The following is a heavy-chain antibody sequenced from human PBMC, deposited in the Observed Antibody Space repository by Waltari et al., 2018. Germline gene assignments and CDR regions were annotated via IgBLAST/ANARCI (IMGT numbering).Heavy chain of an antibody. J-gene: IGHJ4*02. CDR1: GYSISSGYY. Sequence: QVQLQESGPGLVKPSETLSLTCAVSGYSISSGYYWGWIRQPPGKGLEWLGSIYQSGSTSYSPSLKSRVTISVDTSKNKFSLKLSSVTAADTAVYYCARDLAMYYYGSGSSLYFDYWGQGTLVTVSS. CDR3: ARDLAMYYYGSGSSLYFDY. D-gene: IGHD3-10*01. V-gene: IGHV4-38-2*02. CDR2: IYQSGST.